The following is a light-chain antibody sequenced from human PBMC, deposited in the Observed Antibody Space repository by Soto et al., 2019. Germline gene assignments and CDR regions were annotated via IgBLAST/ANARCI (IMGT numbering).Light chain of an antibody. Sequence: IQLTQSPSTLSTSVGDRVTITCRASQSVSRWLAWYQQKPGKAPKLLIYKASTLESGVPSRFSGSGSGTEFTLAISSLQPDDSATYYCQQYNDNWTFGQGTKVDIK. J-gene: IGKJ1*01. CDR2: KAS. CDR1: QSVSRW. CDR3: QQYNDNWT. V-gene: IGKV1-5*03.